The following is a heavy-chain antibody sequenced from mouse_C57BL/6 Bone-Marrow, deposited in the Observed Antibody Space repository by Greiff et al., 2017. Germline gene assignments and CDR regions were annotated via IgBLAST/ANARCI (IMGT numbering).Heavy chain of an antibody. J-gene: IGHJ3*01. CDR1: GFSLTSYG. CDR2: IWSGGST. V-gene: IGHV2-2*01. CDR3: ARNSDYYGSAWFAY. D-gene: IGHD1-1*01. Sequence: VKLMESGPGLVQPSQSLSITCTVSGFSLTSYGVPWVRQSPGTGLEWLGVIWSGGSTDYNAAFISRLSISKDNSKSQVFFKMNSLQADDTAIYYCARNSDYYGSAWFAYWGQGTLVTVSA.